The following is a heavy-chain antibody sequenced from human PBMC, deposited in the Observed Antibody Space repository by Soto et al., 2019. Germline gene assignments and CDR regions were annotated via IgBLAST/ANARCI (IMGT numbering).Heavy chain of an antibody. Sequence: SETMSLTSTVSGCTISPGCYYWSWLRQSPGKGLEWIGYIYYSGSSYYNPSLRSRLIISVDTSKNQFSLKLSSVTAADTAVYYCDRGAIQGGLLEWLDSWGQGTLVTVSS. D-gene: IGHD3-3*01. J-gene: IGHJ4*02. V-gene: IGHV4-30-4*01. CDR3: DRGAIQGGLLEWLDS. CDR2: IYYSGSS. CDR1: GCTISPGCYY.